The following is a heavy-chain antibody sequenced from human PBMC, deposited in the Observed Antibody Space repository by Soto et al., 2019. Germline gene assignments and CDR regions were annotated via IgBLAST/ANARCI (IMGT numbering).Heavy chain of an antibody. Sequence: GESLKISCEGSGYNFVNYWIGWARQKPGKGLEWMGIIYPDDSDTKYSPSFQGQVSISVDKSISTAYLQWSSLKASDTGIYYCARHRKVVARGTYYLDVWGNGTTVTVSS. CDR1: GYNFVNYW. CDR3: ARHRKVVARGTYYLDV. V-gene: IGHV5-51*01. J-gene: IGHJ6*03. CDR2: IYPDDSDT. D-gene: IGHD2-15*01.